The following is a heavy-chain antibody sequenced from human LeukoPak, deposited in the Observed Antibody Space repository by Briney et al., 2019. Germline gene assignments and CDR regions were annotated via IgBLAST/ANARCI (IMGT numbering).Heavy chain of an antibody. CDR2: ISGSGANT. CDR1: GFTFSSYA. D-gene: IGHD3-22*01. CDR3: ARRAGDYSHPYDY. J-gene: IGHJ4*02. Sequence: GGSLRLSCAASGFTFSSYAMSWVRQAPGKGLEWVSLISGSGANTYYADSVKGRFTISRDNSKNTVHLQMNSLRAEDTAMYYCARRAGDYSHPYDYWGQGTLVTVSS. V-gene: IGHV3-23*01.